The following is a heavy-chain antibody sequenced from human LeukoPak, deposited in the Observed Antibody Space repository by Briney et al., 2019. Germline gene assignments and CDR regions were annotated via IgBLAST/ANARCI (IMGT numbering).Heavy chain of an antibody. J-gene: IGHJ3*02. D-gene: IGHD3-22*01. CDR2: ISGSGGGT. CDR3: AKDAAHYYDSSGYYGAFDI. Sequence: GGSLRLSCAASGFTFSSYGMSWVRQAPGKGLEWVSAISGSGGGTYYADSVKGRFTISRDNSKHTLYLQMNSLRAEDTAVYYCAKDAAHYYDSSGYYGAFDIWGQGAMVTVSS. V-gene: IGHV3-23*01. CDR1: GFTFSSYG.